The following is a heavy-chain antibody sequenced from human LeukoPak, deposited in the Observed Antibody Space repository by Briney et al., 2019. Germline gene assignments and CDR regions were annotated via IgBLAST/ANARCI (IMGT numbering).Heavy chain of an antibody. Sequence: ASVKVSCKASGYTFTSYGISWVRQAPGQGLEWMGWISAYNGNTNYAQKLQGRVTMTTDTSTSTAYMELRSLRSDDTAVYYCASAGSIAAHSASFWFDPWGQGTLVTVSS. CDR3: ASAGSIAAHSASFWFDP. J-gene: IGHJ5*02. V-gene: IGHV1-18*01. D-gene: IGHD6-6*01. CDR2: ISAYNGNT. CDR1: GYTFTSYG.